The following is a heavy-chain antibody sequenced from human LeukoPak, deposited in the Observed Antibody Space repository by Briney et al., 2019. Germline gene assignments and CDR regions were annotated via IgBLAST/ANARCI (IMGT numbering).Heavy chain of an antibody. CDR3: ARVSDYGDYVSAFDI. D-gene: IGHD4-17*01. J-gene: IGHJ3*02. Sequence: GGSLRLSCAASGFTFSSYGMHWVRQAPGKGLEWVAVIWYDGSNKYYADSVKGRFTISRDNSKNTLYLQMNSLRAEDTAVYCCARVSDYGDYVSAFDIWGQGTMVTVSS. V-gene: IGHV3-33*01. CDR2: IWYDGSNK. CDR1: GFTFSSYG.